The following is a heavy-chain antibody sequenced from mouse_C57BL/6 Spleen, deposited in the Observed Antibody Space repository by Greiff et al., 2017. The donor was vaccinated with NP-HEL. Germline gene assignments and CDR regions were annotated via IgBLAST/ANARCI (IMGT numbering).Heavy chain of an antibody. CDR2: IDPETGGT. CDR3: TRSDYGSRGWYFDV. V-gene: IGHV1-15*01. CDR1: GYTFSDYE. J-gene: IGHJ1*03. Sequence: QVQLKQSGAELVRPGASVTLSCKASGYTFSDYEMHWVKQTPVHGLEWIGAIDPETGGTAYNQKFKGKAILTADKSSSTAYMELRSLTSEDSAVYYCTRSDYGSRGWYFDVWGTGTTVTVSS. D-gene: IGHD1-1*01.